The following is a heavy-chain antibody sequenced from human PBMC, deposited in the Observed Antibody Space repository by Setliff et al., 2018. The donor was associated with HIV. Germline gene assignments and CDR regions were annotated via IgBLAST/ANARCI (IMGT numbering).Heavy chain of an antibody. Sequence: SETLSLTCTVSGGSISSGSYYWSWIRQPAGKGLEWIGRIYSSASTNYNPSLNSRVIISVDTSRNQFSLRLSSVAAADAAMYYCARVGDYGAFDIWGQGTMVTVSS. CDR1: GGSISSGSYY. D-gene: IGHD4-17*01. CDR3: ARVGDYGAFDI. V-gene: IGHV4-61*02. J-gene: IGHJ3*02. CDR2: IYSSAST.